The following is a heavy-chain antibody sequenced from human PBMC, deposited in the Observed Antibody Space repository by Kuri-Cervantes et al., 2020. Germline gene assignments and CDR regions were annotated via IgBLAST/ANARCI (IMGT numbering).Heavy chain of an antibody. D-gene: IGHD5-18*01. Sequence: SETLSLTCAVSGYSISSGYYWGWIRQPPGKGLEWIGSVYYSGTTYYNPSLKSRVTISVDTSKNQFSLKLSSVTAADTAVYYCARGGGCSYGSYYYYMDVWGKGTTVTVSS. V-gene: IGHV4-38-2*01. J-gene: IGHJ6*03. CDR3: ARGGGCSYGSYYYYMDV. CDR1: GYSISSGYY. CDR2: VYYSGTT.